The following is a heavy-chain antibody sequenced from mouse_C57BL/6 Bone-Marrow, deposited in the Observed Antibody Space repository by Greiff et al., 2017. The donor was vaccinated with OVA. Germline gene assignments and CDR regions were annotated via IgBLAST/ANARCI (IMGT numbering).Heavy chain of an antibody. J-gene: IGHJ1*03. V-gene: IGHV1-81*01. CDR3: ARGGGSRHWYFDV. Sequence: VQLQESGAELARPGASVKLSCKASGYTFTSYGISWVKQRTGQGLEWIGEIYPRSGNTYYNEKFKGKATLTADKSSSTAYIELRSLTSEDSAVYFCARGGGSRHWYFDVWGTGTTVTVSS. D-gene: IGHD1-1*01. CDR2: IYPRSGNT. CDR1: GYTFTSYG.